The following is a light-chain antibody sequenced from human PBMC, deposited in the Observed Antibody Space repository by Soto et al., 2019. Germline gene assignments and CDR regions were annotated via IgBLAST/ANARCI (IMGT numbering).Light chain of an antibody. CDR3: QQYGDWPLT. V-gene: IGKV3-15*01. Sequence: EIVVTQSPATLSVSPGERATLSCRASQSVGNNFAWYQQKPGQAPRLLIFATSTRATGVPARCSGSGSGTDFTLIISSLQSEDCAVYYCQQYGDWPLTFGGGAKVEIE. CDR2: ATS. CDR1: QSVGNN. J-gene: IGKJ4*01.